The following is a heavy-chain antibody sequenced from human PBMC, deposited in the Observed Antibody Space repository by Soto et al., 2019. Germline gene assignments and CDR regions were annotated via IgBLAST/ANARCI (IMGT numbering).Heavy chain of an antibody. CDR2: ISPYNGNT. J-gene: IGHJ4*02. V-gene: IGHV1-18*01. CDR3: ARDMPLWFGEFPFDS. Sequence: ASVKVSCKASGYTFTSYGISWVRQAPGQGLEWLGWISPYNGNTNYAQNLQGRVTMTTDTSTSTAYMELRSLRSDDTAVYYCARDMPLWFGEFPFDSWGQGTLVTVSS. D-gene: IGHD3-10*01. CDR1: GYTFTSYG.